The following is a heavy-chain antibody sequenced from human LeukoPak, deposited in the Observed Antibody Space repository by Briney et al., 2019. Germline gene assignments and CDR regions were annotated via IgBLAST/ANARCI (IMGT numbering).Heavy chain of an antibody. D-gene: IGHD5-24*01. CDR2: ISGSGGST. Sequence: GESLRLSCAASGFTFSSYAMSWVRQAPGKGLEWVSAISGSGGSTYYADSVKGRFTISRDNSKNTLYLQMNSLRAEDTAVYYCAKGRGVEMATVCFDYWGQGTLVTVSS. CDR3: AKGRGVEMATVCFDY. V-gene: IGHV3-23*01. CDR1: GFTFSSYA. J-gene: IGHJ4*02.